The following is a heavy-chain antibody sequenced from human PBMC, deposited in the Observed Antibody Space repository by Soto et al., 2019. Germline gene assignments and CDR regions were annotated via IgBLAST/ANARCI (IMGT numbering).Heavy chain of an antibody. J-gene: IGHJ6*02. Sequence: GGSLRLSCAASGFTFSSYSMNWVRQAPGKGLEWVSSISSSSSYIYYADSVKGRFTISRDNAKNSLYLQMNSLRAEDTAVYYCARVRRITTFGVVMRNYYYYGLDVWGQGTTVTVSS. CDR3: ARVRRITTFGVVMRNYYYYGLDV. V-gene: IGHV3-21*01. D-gene: IGHD3-3*01. CDR2: ISSSSSYI. CDR1: GFTFSSYS.